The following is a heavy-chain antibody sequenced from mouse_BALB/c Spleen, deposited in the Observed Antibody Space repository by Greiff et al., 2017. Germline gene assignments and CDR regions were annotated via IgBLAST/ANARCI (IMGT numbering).Heavy chain of an antibody. D-gene: IGHD2-1*01. J-gene: IGHJ3*01. V-gene: IGHV2-9-2*01. CDR2: IWTGGGT. Sequence: QVQLQQSGPGLVAPSQSLSITCTVSGFSLTSYDISWIRQPPGKGLEWLGVIWTGGGTNYNSAFMSRLSISKDNSKSQVFLKMNSLQTDDTAIYYCVRDWGNPWGQGTLVTVSA. CDR3: VRDWGNP. CDR1: GFSLTSYD.